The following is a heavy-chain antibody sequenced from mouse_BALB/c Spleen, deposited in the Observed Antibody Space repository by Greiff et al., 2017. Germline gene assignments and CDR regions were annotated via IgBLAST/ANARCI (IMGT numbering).Heavy chain of an antibody. CDR1: GYSITSDYA. CDR2: ISYSGST. V-gene: IGHV3-2*02. CDR3: ATTIDFAY. D-gene: IGHD2-12*01. J-gene: IGHJ3*01. Sequence: EVKLVESGPGLVKPSQSLSLTCTVTGYSITSDYAWNWIRQFPGNKLEWMGYISYSGSTSYNPSLKSRISITRDTSKNQFFLQLNSVTTEDTATYYCATTIDFAYWGQGTLVTVSA.